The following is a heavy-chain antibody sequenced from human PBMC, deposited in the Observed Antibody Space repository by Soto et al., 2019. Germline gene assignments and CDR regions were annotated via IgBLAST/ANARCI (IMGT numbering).Heavy chain of an antibody. CDR3: ARRGYSYGSSGTYYYYMDV. Sequence: GASLKISCKGSGYSFTSYWIGWVRPMPGKGLEWMGIIYPGDSDTRYSPTFQGQVTISADKSISTAYLQWSSLKASDTAMYYCARRGYSYGSSGTYYYYMDVWGKGTTVTVSS. D-gene: IGHD5-18*01. CDR1: GYSFTSYW. J-gene: IGHJ6*03. V-gene: IGHV5-51*01. CDR2: IYPGDSDT.